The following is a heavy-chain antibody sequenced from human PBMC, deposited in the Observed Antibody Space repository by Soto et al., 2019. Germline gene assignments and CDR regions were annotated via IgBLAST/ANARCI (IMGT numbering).Heavy chain of an antibody. J-gene: IGHJ6*02. CDR1: GFTFSSYS. CDR2: ISSSSSYI. CDR3: ARDTSTQVYYYYGMDV. Sequence: EVQLVESGGGLVKPGGSLRLSCAASGFTFSSYSMNWVRQAPGKGLEWVSSISSSSSYIYYAYSVKGRFTISRDNAKNSLYLQMNSLRAEDTAVYYCARDTSTQVYYYYGMDVWGQGTTVTVSS. V-gene: IGHV3-21*01. D-gene: IGHD1-1*01.